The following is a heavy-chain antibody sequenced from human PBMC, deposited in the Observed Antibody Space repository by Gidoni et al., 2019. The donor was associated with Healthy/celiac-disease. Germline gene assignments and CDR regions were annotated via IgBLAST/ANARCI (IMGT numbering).Heavy chain of an antibody. CDR1: GYTFTSYG. CDR3: ARDGLYCSGGSCYLYYYYYGMDV. J-gene: IGHJ6*02. V-gene: IGHV1-18*01. D-gene: IGHD2-15*01. Sequence: QVQLVQSGAEVKTPGASVTVSCKASGYTFTSYGISWVRQAPGQGLEWMGWISAYNGNTNYAQKLQGRVTMTTDTSTSSAYMELRSLRSDDTAVYYCARDGLYCSGGSCYLYYYYYGMDVWGQGTTVTVSS. CDR2: ISAYNGNT.